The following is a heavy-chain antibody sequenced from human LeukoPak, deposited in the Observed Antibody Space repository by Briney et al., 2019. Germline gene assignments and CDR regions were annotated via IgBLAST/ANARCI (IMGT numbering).Heavy chain of an antibody. Sequence: GGSLRLSCVASEFTFSSYEMNWVRQAPGKGLEWISYISSRSTTIYYADSVKGRFTISRDNSKNTLYLQMNSLRAEDTAVYYCARDSTMVTPYYFDYWGQGTLVTVSS. D-gene: IGHD3-10*01. CDR3: ARDSTMVTPYYFDY. CDR1: EFTFSSYE. CDR2: ISSRSTTI. J-gene: IGHJ4*02. V-gene: IGHV3-48*01.